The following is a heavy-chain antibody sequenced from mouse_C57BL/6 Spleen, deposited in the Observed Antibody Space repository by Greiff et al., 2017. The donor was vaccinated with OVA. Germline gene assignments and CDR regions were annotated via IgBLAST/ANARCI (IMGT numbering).Heavy chain of an antibody. V-gene: IGHV8-8*01. D-gene: IGHD1-1*01. CDR1: GFSLSTFGMG. Sequence: QVTLKECGPGILQPSQTLSLTCSFSGFSLSTFGMGVGWIRQPSGKGLEWLAHIWWDDDKYYNPALKSRLTISKDTSKNQVFLKIANVDTADTATYYCARMTLHYYGSSYAYWYFDVWGTGTTVTVSS. CDR3: ARMTLHYYGSSYAYWYFDV. CDR2: IWWDDDK. J-gene: IGHJ1*03.